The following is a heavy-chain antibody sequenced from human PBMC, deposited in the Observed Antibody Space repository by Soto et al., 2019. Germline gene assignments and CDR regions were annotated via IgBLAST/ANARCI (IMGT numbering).Heavy chain of an antibody. CDR1: GFTFSSYA. CDR2: ISGSGGST. J-gene: IGHJ4*02. D-gene: IGHD3-3*01. CDR3: AKGGLLRFLEWFPPEDSYFDY. Sequence: EVQLLESGGGLVQPGGSLRLSCAASGFTFSSYAMSWVRQAPGKGLEWVSAISGSGGSTYYADSVKGRFTISRDNSKNTLYLQMNSLRAEDTAVYYCAKGGLLRFLEWFPPEDSYFDYWGQGTLVTVSS. V-gene: IGHV3-23*01.